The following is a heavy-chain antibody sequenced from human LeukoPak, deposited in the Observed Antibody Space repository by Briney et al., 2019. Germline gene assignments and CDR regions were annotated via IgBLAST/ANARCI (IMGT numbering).Heavy chain of an antibody. CDR3: ARERTMVREFDY. D-gene: IGHD3-10*01. CDR1: GGSISSGSYY. V-gene: IGHV4-61*02. CDR2: IYTSGST. Sequence: TSETLSLTCTVSGGSISSGSYYWSWIRQPAGKGLEWIGRIYTSGSTNYNPSLKSRVTISVDTSKNQFSLKLSSVTAADTAVYYCARERTMVREFDYWGQGTLVTVSS. J-gene: IGHJ4*02.